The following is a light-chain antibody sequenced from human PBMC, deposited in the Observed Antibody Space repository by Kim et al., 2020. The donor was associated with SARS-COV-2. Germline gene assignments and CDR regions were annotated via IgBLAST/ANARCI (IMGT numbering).Light chain of an antibody. CDR3: QQYHSFVT. Sequence: SATIGDKVTLTCRASQSISNFLAWFQQKPGQAPKVLIYLASTLESGVPSRFSGSGSGTEFTLTISSLQPDDFATYYCQQYHSFVTFGQGTKVDIK. CDR1: QSISNF. V-gene: IGKV1-5*03. J-gene: IGKJ1*01. CDR2: LAS.